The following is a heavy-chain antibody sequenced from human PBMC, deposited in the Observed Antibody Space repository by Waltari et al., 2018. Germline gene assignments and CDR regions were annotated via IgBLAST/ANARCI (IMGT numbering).Heavy chain of an antibody. J-gene: IGHJ6*02. CDR3: ARLRSFGSSLLGYYGMDV. CDR2: IYHSGST. V-gene: IGHV4-38-2*01. CDR1: GYSISSGYY. Sequence: QVQLQESGPGLVKPSETLSLTCAVSGYSISSGYYWGWIRQPPGKGLEWIGSIYHSGSTYYNPSLKSRVTISVDTSKNQFSLKLSSVTAADTAVYYCARLRSFGSSLLGYYGMDVWGQGTTVTVSS. D-gene: IGHD6-6*01.